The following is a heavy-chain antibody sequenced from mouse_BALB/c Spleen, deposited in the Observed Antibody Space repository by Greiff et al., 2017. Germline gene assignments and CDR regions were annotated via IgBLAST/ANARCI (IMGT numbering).Heavy chain of an antibody. CDR3: ARSATMITVYFDY. CDR1: GYTFTSYW. D-gene: IGHD2-4*01. Sequence: VKLMESGAELAKPGASVKMSCKASGYTFTSYWMHWVKQRPGQGLEWIGYINPSTGYTEYNQKFKDKATLTADKSSSTAYMQLSSLTSEDSAVYYCARSATMITVYFDYWGQGTTLTVSS. CDR2: INPSTGYT. V-gene: IGHV1-7*01. J-gene: IGHJ2*01.